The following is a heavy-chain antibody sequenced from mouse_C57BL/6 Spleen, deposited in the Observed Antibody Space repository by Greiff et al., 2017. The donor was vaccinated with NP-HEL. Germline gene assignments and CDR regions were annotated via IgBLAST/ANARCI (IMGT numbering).Heavy chain of an antibody. Sequence: EVQLQQSGAELVRPGASVKLSCTASGFNIKDYYMHWVKQRPEQGLEWIGRIDPEDGGTEYAPKFQGKATMTADTSSNTAYLQLSSLTSEDTAVYYCTTDYVEDYCAMDYWGQGTSVTVSS. CDR2: IDPEDGGT. V-gene: IGHV14-1*01. D-gene: IGHD1-1*01. CDR3: TTDYVEDYCAMDY. CDR1: GFNIKDYY. J-gene: IGHJ4*01.